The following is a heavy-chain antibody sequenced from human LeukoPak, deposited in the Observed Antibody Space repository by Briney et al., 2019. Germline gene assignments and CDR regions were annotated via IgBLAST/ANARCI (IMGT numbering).Heavy chain of an antibody. CDR3: ARGRMVRGVTRWLDP. D-gene: IGHD3-10*01. CDR1: GYTFTSYD. CDR2: MNPNSGNT. Sequence: ASVKVSCKASGYTFTSYDINWVRQATGQGLEWMGWMNPNSGNTGYAQKFQGRVTMTRNTSISTAYMELSSLTSEDTAVYYCARGRMVRGVTRWLDPWGQGTLVTVSS. J-gene: IGHJ5*02. V-gene: IGHV1-8*01.